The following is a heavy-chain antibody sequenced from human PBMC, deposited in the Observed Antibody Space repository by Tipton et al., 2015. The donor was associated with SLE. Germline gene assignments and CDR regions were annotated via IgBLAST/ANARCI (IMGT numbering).Heavy chain of an antibody. V-gene: IGHV4-59*01. D-gene: IGHD2-8*02. CDR2: IHSSGRT. J-gene: IGHJ3*01. CDR1: GGSISSYY. CDR3: ARSPNKDCTGGVCFHGLDV. Sequence: TLSLTCTVSGGSISSYYWSWIRQPPGKGLEWIAYIHSSGRTNYNPSLKSRLTISLDTSKNQFSLNLTSVTAADTAVFYCARSPNKDCTGGVCFHGLDVWGQGTMVTVSS.